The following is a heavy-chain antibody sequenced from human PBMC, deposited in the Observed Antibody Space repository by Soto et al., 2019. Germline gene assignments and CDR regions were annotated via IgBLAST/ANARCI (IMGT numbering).Heavy chain of an antibody. J-gene: IGHJ6*02. CDR3: AKDIGPYNYGYYHYYGTDV. CDR1: GFTFDDYA. Sequence: EMQVVESGGNLVQPGRSLRLSCAASGFTFDDYAMHWVGQAPGKGLEWVSGISWNSGRIGYADSVKGRFTISRDNVKNSLYLQMNSLRAEDTALYYCAKDIGPYNYGYYHYYGTDVWGHGTTVTVSS. CDR2: ISWNSGRI. D-gene: IGHD5-18*01. V-gene: IGHV3-9*01.